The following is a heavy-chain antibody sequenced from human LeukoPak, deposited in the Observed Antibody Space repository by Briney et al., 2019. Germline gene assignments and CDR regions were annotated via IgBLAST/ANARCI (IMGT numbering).Heavy chain of an antibody. J-gene: IGHJ4*02. CDR3: ARFSEYYHSSVHYLDY. CDR1: GFTFSSYG. Sequence: GSLRLSCAASGFTFSSYGMSWIRQSPGKGLESLGYIYYTGSTNYNPSLKSRVTMSVDTSRNQFFLRLSSVTAADTAVYYCARFSEYYHSSVHYLDYWDQGTLVSVSS. D-gene: IGHD3-22*01. CDR2: IYYTGST. V-gene: IGHV4-59*01.